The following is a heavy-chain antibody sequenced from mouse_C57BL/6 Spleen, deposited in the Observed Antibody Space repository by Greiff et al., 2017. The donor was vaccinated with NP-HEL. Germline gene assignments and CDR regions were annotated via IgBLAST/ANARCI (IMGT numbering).Heavy chain of an antibody. D-gene: IGHD1-1*01. CDR2: ISDGGSYT. CDR1: GFTFSSYA. Sequence: EVQGVESGGGLVKPGGSLKLSCAASGFTFSSYAMSWVRQTPEKRLEWVATISDGGSYTYYPDNVKGRFTISRDNAKNNLYLQMSHLKSEDTAMYYCAREGYYGSSYWYFDVWGTRTTVTVSS. J-gene: IGHJ1*03. CDR3: AREGYYGSSYWYFDV. V-gene: IGHV5-4*01.